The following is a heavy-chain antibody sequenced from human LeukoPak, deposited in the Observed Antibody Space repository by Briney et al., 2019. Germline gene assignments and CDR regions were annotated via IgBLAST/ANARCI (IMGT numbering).Heavy chain of an antibody. CDR3: ARGCGSASCPYFFDN. Sequence: GGSLRLSCAASGFTFDDHDMHWVRQAPGKGLEWVSGITWDSGITGYADSVKGRFTISRDNAKNSLYLQMNSLRAEDTAVYYCARGCGSASCPYFFDNWGQGTLVTVST. D-gene: IGHD2-2*01. J-gene: IGHJ4*02. CDR2: ITWDSGIT. V-gene: IGHV3-9*01. CDR1: GFTFDDHD.